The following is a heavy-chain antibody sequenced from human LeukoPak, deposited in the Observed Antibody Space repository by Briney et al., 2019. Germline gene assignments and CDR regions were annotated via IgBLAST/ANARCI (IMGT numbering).Heavy chain of an antibody. CDR1: GYSISSGYY. J-gene: IGHJ4*02. Sequence: PSETLSLTCTVSGYSISSGYYWGWIRQPPGKGLEWIGSIYHSGSTYYNPSLKSRVTISVDTSKNQFSLKLSSVTAADTAVYYCAREGHTYYYDSSGYPYFDYWGQGTLVTVSS. CDR3: AREGHTYYYDSSGYPYFDY. D-gene: IGHD3-22*01. CDR2: IYHSGST. V-gene: IGHV4-38-2*02.